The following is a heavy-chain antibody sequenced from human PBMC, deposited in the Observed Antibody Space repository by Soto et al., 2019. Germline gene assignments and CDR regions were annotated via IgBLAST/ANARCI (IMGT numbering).Heavy chain of an antibody. Sequence: PSETLSLTCTVSGGSISSYYWSWIRQPPGKGLEWIGYIYYSGITNYNPSLKSRATISVATNKNGFSLKLSSVTAADRTVYYCARGQEDYAFWSGYYYDYWGQGTLVTVSS. V-gene: IGHV4-59*01. J-gene: IGHJ4*02. CDR2: IYYSGIT. D-gene: IGHD3-3*01. CDR1: GGSISSYY. CDR3: ARGQEDYAFWSGYYYDY.